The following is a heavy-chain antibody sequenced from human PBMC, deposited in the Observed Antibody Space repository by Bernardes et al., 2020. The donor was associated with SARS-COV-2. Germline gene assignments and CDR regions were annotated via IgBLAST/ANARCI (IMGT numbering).Heavy chain of an antibody. V-gene: IGHV3-48*04. CDR1: GFTFSSSS. J-gene: IGHJ4*02. Sequence: GGSLRLSCAASGFTFSSSSMNRVRQAQGRGLELGSYFSSTSTTVYYAYSVKGRFTISRDNAKNAMYLQMNSLGVDDTAVYYCVRNIGGDTYGYWGDWGQGDLVTVSS. CDR2: FSSTSTTV. CDR3: VRNIGGDTYGYWGD. D-gene: IGHD5-18*01.